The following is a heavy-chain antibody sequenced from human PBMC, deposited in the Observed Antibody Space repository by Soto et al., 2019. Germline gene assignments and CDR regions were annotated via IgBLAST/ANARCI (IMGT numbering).Heavy chain of an antibody. D-gene: IGHD2-2*01. CDR3: ARRSQPLRVGYYGMDV. J-gene: IGHJ6*02. V-gene: IGHV5-10-1*01. CDR2: IDPSDSYT. Sequence: GESLKISCKGSGYSFTSYWISWVRQMPGKGLEWMGRIDPSDSYTNYSPSFQGHVTISADKSISTAYLQCSSLKASDTAMYYCARRSQPLRVGYYGMDVWGQGTTVTVSS. CDR1: GYSFTSYW.